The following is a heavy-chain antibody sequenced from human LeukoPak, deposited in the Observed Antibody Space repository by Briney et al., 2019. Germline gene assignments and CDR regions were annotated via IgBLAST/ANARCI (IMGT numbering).Heavy chain of an antibody. CDR2: VNGNGRST. J-gene: IGHJ4*02. Sequence: PGGSLRLSCAASGFTFSTYWMHWVRQAPGKGLVWGSRVNGNGRSTNYADSVKGRFTISRDTAKNTLYLQMNSLRAEDTAVYFCARGPQNSYGSGTYYDGVFDNWGQGTLVTVAS. V-gene: IGHV3-74*01. CDR1: GFTFSTYW. CDR3: ARGPQNSYGSGTYYDGVFDN. D-gene: IGHD3-10*01.